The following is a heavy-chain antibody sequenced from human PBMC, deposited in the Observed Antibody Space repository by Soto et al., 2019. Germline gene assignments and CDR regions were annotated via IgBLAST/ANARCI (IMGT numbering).Heavy chain of an antibody. CDR1: GFTFEDYA. CDR2: LSWNSGSI. V-gene: IGHV3-9*01. J-gene: IGHJ4*02. CDR3: AKDRRTRPYFDY. Sequence: EVQLVESGGGLVQPGRSLRLSCAASGFTFEDYAMHWVRQVPGKGLEWVSGLSWNSGSIGYAGSVKGRFTISRDNSKNTLYLQMNSLRAEDTAVYYCAKDRRTRPYFDYWGQGTLVTVSS.